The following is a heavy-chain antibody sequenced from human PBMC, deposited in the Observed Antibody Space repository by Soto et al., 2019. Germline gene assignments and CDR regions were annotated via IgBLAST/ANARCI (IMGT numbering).Heavy chain of an antibody. CDR2: IKSKTDGGTT. CDR1: GFTFSNAW. J-gene: IGHJ4*02. Sequence: EVQLVESGGGLVKPGGSLRLSCAASGFTFSNAWMSWVRQAPGKGLEWVGRIKSKTDGGTTDYAAPVKGRFTISRDDSKNTLYLQMNSLKTEDTAVYYCTTESTRRRIVATLRPLDYWGQGTLVTVSS. V-gene: IGHV3-15*01. D-gene: IGHD5-12*01. CDR3: TTESTRRRIVATLRPLDY.